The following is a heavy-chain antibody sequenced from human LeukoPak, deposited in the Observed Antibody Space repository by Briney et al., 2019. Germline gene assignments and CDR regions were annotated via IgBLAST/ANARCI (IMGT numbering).Heavy chain of an antibody. CDR3: ARRSGVLDSRDSRYYFDH. CDR1: GGSISSHY. V-gene: IGHV4-59*11. J-gene: IGHJ4*02. D-gene: IGHD3-22*01. CDR2: IYYSGST. Sequence: SSETLSLTCIISGGSISSHYWSWIRQPPGKGLEYIGYIYYSGSTDYNPSLKSRVTISLDTSKNQFSLNLTSVTAADTAVYYCARRSGVLDSRDSRYYFDHWGQGTLVTVST.